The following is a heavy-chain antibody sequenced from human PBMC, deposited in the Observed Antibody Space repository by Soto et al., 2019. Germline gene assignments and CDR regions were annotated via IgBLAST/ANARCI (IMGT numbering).Heavy chain of an antibody. D-gene: IGHD5-18*01. CDR1: GFMFSAYW. Sequence: GGSLRLSCAASGFMFSAYWMSWVRQAPGKGLEWVANIHGDGGKIYYVDSVKGRFTISRDNAKRPLYLRMNSLRAEDTAVYYCARDFYGGYTYGPGDYWGQGALVTVSS. CDR3: ARDFYGGYTYGPGDY. CDR2: IHGDGGKI. J-gene: IGHJ4*02. V-gene: IGHV3-7*01.